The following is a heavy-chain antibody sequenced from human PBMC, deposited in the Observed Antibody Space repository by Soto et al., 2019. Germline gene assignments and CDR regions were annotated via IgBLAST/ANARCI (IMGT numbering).Heavy chain of an antibody. CDR3: ARRCPGGRAFDI. D-gene: IGHD3-16*01. CDR2: IYYSGST. CDR1: GGSVSSGSYY. Sequence: QVQLQESGPGLVKPSETLSLTCTVSGGSVSSGSYYWSWIRQPPGKGLEWIGYIYYSGSTNYNPALESRVTMAVETSKNQFALKLTSVTAADTAVYYCARRCPGGRAFDIWGQGTMVTVSS. V-gene: IGHV4-61*01. J-gene: IGHJ3*02.